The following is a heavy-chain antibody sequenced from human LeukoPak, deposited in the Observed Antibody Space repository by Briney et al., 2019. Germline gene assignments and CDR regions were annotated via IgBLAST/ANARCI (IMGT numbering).Heavy chain of an antibody. Sequence: GGSLRLSCAASGFTFSSYAMSWVRQAPGKGLEWVSAISGSGGSTYYADSVKGRFTISRDNSKNTLYLQMNSLRAEDTAVYYCARLNSSSWYVSDYWGQGTLVTVSS. J-gene: IGHJ4*02. V-gene: IGHV3-23*01. CDR2: ISGSGGST. CDR1: GFTFSSYA. CDR3: ARLNSSSWYVSDY. D-gene: IGHD6-13*01.